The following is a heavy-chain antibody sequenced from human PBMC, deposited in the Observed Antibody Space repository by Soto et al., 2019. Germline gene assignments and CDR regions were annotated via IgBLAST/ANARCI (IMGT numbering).Heavy chain of an antibody. Sequence: SETLSLTCTVSGGSISSSSYYWGWIRQPPGKGLEWIGSIYYSGSTYYNPSLKSRVTISVDTSKNQFSLKLSSVTAAETAVYYCARLYVVVVPAAKEGGIYYFDYWGQGTLVTVSS. CDR3: ARLYVVVVPAAKEGGIYYFDY. CDR1: GGSISSSSYY. V-gene: IGHV4-39*01. CDR2: IYYSGST. D-gene: IGHD2-2*01. J-gene: IGHJ4*02.